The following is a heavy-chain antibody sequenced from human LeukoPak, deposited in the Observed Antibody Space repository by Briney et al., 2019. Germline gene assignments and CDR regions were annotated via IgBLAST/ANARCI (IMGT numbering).Heavy chain of an antibody. J-gene: IGHJ5*02. D-gene: IGHD2-2*01. V-gene: IGHV3-21*01. Sequence: GSLRLSCAASGFTFSSYSMNWVRQAPGKGLEWCSSISSSSSYIYYADSVKGRFTISRDNAKNSLYLQMNSLRAEDTAVYYCARGDSSAAMPRNPWGQGTLVTVSS. CDR2: ISSSSSYI. CDR1: GFTFSSYS. CDR3: ARGDSSAAMPRNP.